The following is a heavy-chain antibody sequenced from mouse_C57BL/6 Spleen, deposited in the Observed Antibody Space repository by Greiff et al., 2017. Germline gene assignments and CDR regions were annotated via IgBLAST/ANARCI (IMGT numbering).Heavy chain of an antibody. CDR3: ASSRYYGRFDY. V-gene: IGHV1-55*01. J-gene: IGHJ2*01. D-gene: IGHD1-1*01. Sequence: QVQLQQPGAELVKPGASVKMSCKASGYTFTSYCITWVKQRPGQGLEWIGDIYPGSGSTNYNEKFKSKATLTADTSSSTAYMQLSSLTYEDAAFCYCASSRYYGRFDYWGQGTTLTVSS. CDR2: IYPGSGST. CDR1: GYTFTSYC.